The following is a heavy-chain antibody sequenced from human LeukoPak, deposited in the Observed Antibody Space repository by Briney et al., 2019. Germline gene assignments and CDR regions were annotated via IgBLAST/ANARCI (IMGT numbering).Heavy chain of an antibody. CDR2: ISYDGSNK. Sequence: GGSLRLSCAASGFTFSSYGIHWVRQAPGKGLEWVAVISYDGSNKYYADSVKGRFTISRDNSKNTLYLQMNSLRAEDTAVYYCARESGWYDYWGQGTLVTVSS. V-gene: IGHV3-30*03. J-gene: IGHJ4*02. CDR3: ARESGWYDY. CDR1: GFTFSSYG. D-gene: IGHD6-19*01.